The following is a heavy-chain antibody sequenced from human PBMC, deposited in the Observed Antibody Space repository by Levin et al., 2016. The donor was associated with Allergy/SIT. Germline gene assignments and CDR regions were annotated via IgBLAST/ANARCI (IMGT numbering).Heavy chain of an antibody. CDR2: INHSGST. V-gene: IGHV4-34*01. J-gene: IGHJ6*03. D-gene: IGHD3-3*01. CDR3: ARVPRYDFWSGYSHYYYYYMDV. Sequence: RQAPGKGLEWIGEINHSGSTNYNPSLKSRVTISVDTSKNQFSLKLSSVTAADTAVYYCARVPRYDFWSGYSHYYYYYMDVWGKGTTVTVSS.